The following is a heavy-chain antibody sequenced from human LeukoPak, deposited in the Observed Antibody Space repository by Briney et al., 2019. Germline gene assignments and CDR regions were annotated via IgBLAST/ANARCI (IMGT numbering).Heavy chain of an antibody. J-gene: IGHJ4*02. CDR3: ARHAPTWLPLDY. Sequence: SETLSLTCTVSGGSISSYYWSWIRQPPGEGLEWIGYIYYSGSTNYNPSLKSRVTISVDTSKNQFSLKLSSVTAADTAVYYCARHAPTWLPLDYWGQGTLVTVSS. V-gene: IGHV4-59*08. CDR1: GGSISSYY. CDR2: IYYSGST. D-gene: IGHD3-22*01.